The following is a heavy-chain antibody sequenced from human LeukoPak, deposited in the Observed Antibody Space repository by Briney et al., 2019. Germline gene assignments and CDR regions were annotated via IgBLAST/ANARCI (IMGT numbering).Heavy chain of an antibody. V-gene: IGHV3-23*01. CDR1: GLIFRNYG. Sequence: GGSLRLSCAASGLIFRNYGMKWLRQALGKGRAWVSGIGGSGDSTYYADSVKGRFTSSRDNSKNTLYLQMKSLNAEDTAVYYCAKRETWGAVAGYFDYWGQGSLVTVSS. D-gene: IGHD6-19*01. CDR3: AKRETWGAVAGYFDY. J-gene: IGHJ4*02. CDR2: IGGSGDST.